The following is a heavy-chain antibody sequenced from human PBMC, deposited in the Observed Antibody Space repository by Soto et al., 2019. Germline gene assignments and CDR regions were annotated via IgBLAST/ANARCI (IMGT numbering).Heavy chain of an antibody. J-gene: IGHJ4*02. CDR2: INAGNGNT. Sequence: ASVKVSFKASGYTFTSYAMHWVRQAPGQRLEWMGWINAGNGNTKYSQKFQGRVTITRDTSASTAYMELSSLRSEDTAVCYCARGERYYYDSSGYFGFDYWGQGTLVTVPQ. V-gene: IGHV1-3*01. CDR1: GYTFTSYA. CDR3: ARGERYYYDSSGYFGFDY. D-gene: IGHD3-22*01.